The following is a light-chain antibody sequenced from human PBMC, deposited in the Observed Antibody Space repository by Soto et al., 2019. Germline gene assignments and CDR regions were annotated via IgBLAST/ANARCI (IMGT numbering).Light chain of an antibody. CDR3: QQYDNLPLT. V-gene: IGKV1-33*01. J-gene: IGKJ4*01. Sequence: DIQMTQSPSSLSASVGDRVTITCRASQSIGTYLHWYQQKAGKAPKLLIYDASNLETGVPSRFSGSGSGTDFTFTISGLQPEDIATYYCQQYDNLPLTFGGGTKVDIK. CDR2: DAS. CDR1: QSIGTY.